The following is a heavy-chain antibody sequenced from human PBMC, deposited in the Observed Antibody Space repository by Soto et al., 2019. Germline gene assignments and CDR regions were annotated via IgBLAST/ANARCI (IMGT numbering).Heavy chain of an antibody. D-gene: IGHD1-26*01. CDR1: FTFSMYS. CDR2: ISSGGDYI. J-gene: IGHJ5*02. V-gene: IGHV3-21*01. Sequence: EVQVVESGGGLVQPGGSLRLSCSFTFSMYSMKWVRQAPGKGLEWVASISSGGDYIKYADSVKGRFTISRDNAKNSVSLQMYSLRVDDTAIYFCTRDQGGSYDSWFDPWGQGTLVTVSS. CDR3: TRDQGGSYDSWFDP.